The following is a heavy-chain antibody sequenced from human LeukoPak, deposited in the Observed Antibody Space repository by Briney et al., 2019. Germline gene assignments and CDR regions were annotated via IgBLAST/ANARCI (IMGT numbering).Heavy chain of an antibody. Sequence: SSETLSLTCAVYGGSFSGYYWSWIRQPPGKGLEWIGEINHSGSTNYNPSLKSRVTISVDTSKNQFSLKLSSVTAADTAVYYCAGAFYFDYWGQGTLVTVSS. CDR1: GGSFSGYY. J-gene: IGHJ4*02. CDR3: AGAFYFDY. V-gene: IGHV4-34*01. CDR2: INHSGST.